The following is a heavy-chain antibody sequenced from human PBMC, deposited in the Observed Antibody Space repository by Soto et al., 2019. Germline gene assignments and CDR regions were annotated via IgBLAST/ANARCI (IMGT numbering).Heavy chain of an antibody. Sequence: LETLSLTCAVYGGSFSGYYWSWVRQPPGKGLEWIGEINHSGSTNYNPSLKSRVTISVDTSKNQFSLKLSSVTAADTAVYYCARRTDIFGVVINNYYYYGMDVWGQGTTVTVSS. CDR1: GGSFSGYY. CDR3: ARRTDIFGVVINNYYYYGMDV. D-gene: IGHD3-3*02. J-gene: IGHJ6*02. V-gene: IGHV4-34*01. CDR2: INHSGST.